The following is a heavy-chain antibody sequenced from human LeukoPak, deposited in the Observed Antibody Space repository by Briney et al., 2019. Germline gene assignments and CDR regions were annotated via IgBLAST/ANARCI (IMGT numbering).Heavy chain of an antibody. CDR2: FDPEDGET. CDR3: AASGHYYYYYGMDV. Sequence: ASVKVSCKVSGYTLTEFSMHWVRQAPGKGLEWMGGFDPEDGETIYAQKFQGRVTMTEDTSTDTAYMELSSLRSEDTAVYYCAASGHYYYYYGMDVWGQGTTVTVSS. V-gene: IGHV1-24*01. CDR1: GYTLTEFS. J-gene: IGHJ6*02.